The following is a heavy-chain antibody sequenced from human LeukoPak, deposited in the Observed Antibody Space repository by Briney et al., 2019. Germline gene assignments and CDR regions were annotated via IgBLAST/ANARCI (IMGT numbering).Heavy chain of an antibody. CDR3: ARAGSDSSGYYLFDY. Sequence: PSETLSLTCTVSGGSISSGDYYWSCIRQPPGKGLEWIGYIYYSGSTYYNPSLKSRVTISVDTSKNQFSLKLSSVTAADTAVYYCARAGSDSSGYYLFDYWGQGTLVTVSS. J-gene: IGHJ4*02. V-gene: IGHV4-30-4*01. CDR1: GGSISSGDYY. D-gene: IGHD3-22*01. CDR2: IYYSGST.